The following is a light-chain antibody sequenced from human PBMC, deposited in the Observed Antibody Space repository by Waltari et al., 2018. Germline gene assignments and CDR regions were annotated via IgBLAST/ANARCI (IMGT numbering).Light chain of an antibody. CDR2: GAS. CDR3: QQYNNWPPYI. Sequence: ETVMTQSPNTLSLSPGERPPLSCRASQSVSTNLSWYQQRPGQAPRLLIYGASIRATGVPARFSGRGAGTEFTLTISSLQSEDFAVYYCQQYNNWPPYIFGQGSQLEI. J-gene: IGKJ2*01. CDR1: QSVSTN. V-gene: IGKV3-15*01.